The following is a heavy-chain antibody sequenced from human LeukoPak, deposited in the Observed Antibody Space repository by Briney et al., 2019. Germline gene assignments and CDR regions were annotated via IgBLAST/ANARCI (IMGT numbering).Heavy chain of an antibody. D-gene: IGHD3-22*01. CDR2: IRTTVYGRTT. J-gene: IGHJ4*02. Sequence: GGSLRLSCTASGFTFGEYSMNWVRQAPGKGLEWVGFIRTTVYGRTTEYAASVKGRFTISRDDFKNIAYLQMNSLKTEGTAVYYCTRGYYDSSAYLDYWGQGTLVTVSS. CDR3: TRGYYDSSAYLDY. CDR1: GFTFGEYS. V-gene: IGHV3-49*04.